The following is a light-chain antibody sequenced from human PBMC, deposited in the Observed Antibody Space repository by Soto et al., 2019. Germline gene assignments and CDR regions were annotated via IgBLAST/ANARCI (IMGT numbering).Light chain of an antibody. V-gene: IGKV3-20*01. CDR3: KPYGSSPWT. J-gene: IGKJ1*01. Sequence: EIVLTQSPGTLSLSPGERATLSCRASQSVSSSYLAWYQQKPGQAPRLLIYGASSRATGIPDRFSGSGSGTDFNLTISRLEPEDFALNYCKPYGSSPWTFVQGTKVEIQ. CDR2: GAS. CDR1: QSVSSSY.